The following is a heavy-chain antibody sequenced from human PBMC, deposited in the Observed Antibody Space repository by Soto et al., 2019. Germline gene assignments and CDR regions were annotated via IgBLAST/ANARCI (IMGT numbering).Heavy chain of an antibody. J-gene: IGHJ4*02. V-gene: IGHV4-61*03. D-gene: IGHD1-26*01. CDR1: GGSVNSVGYM. Sequence: SETLSLTCNVSGGSVNSVGYMWTWIRQPPGKGLEWIGYISYTGSTNYNPSLKSRLSISVDASKNRFSLKVSSMTSADSAVYYCARISGAYGAIGLWGQGTLVTVSS. CDR2: ISYTGST. CDR3: ARISGAYGAIGL.